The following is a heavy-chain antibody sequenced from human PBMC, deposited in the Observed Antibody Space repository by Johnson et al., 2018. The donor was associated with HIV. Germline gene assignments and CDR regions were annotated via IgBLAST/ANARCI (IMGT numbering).Heavy chain of an antibody. CDR2: IYSGGST. Sequence: EVLLLESGGGLVQPGGSLRLSCAASGFTFSRHAMSWVRQAPGKGLEWVSVIYSGGSTYYADSVKGRFTISRDNAKNSLYLQMNSLRAEDTAVYYCVRGHYGSGSYYAFEVWGQGTMVTVSS. D-gene: IGHD3-10*01. J-gene: IGHJ3*01. V-gene: IGHV3-23*03. CDR1: GFTFSRHA. CDR3: VRGHYGSGSYYAFEV.